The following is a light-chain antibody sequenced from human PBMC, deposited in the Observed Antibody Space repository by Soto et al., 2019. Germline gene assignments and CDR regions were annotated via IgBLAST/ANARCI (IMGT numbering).Light chain of an antibody. CDR2: NSD. CDR3: AAWDDSLKSPL. V-gene: IGLV1-44*01. Sequence: QSVLTQPPSASGTPGQRVTISCSGTSSNVGSNSVSWYHHLPGTAPKLLIYNSDQRPSGVPARFSGSKSDTSASLAIRGLQSEDEADYYCAAWDDSLKSPLFGGGTKLTVL. CDR1: SSNVGSNS. J-gene: IGLJ2*01.